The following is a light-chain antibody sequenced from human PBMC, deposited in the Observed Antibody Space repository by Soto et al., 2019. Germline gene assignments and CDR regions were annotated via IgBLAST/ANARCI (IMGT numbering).Light chain of an antibody. CDR3: QAWDRTTVV. J-gene: IGLJ2*01. V-gene: IGLV3-1*01. CDR1: KLGDKY. CDR2: QDS. Sequence: SYELTQPPSVSVSPGHTASITCSGDKLGDKYACWYQQKPGQSPVLVIYQDSKRPSGIPERFSGSNSGNTATLTISGTQAMDEADYYCQAWDRTTVVFGEGTML.